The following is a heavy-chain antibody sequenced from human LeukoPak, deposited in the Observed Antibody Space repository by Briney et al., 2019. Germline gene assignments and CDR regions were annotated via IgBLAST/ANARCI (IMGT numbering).Heavy chain of an antibody. CDR2: MSYDGRYR. CDR3: ARSELYYGSESYYHLDY. Sequence: QSAGSLRLSCTTPGFTFDFYAMHWVRQAPGKGLEWVAVMSYDGRYRYYADSAKGRFTISRDNSKRTLYLEMSSLRPEDTALYYCARSELYYGSESYYHLDYWGHGTLVTVSS. D-gene: IGHD3-10*01. V-gene: IGHV3-30*03. CDR1: GFTFDFYA. J-gene: IGHJ4*01.